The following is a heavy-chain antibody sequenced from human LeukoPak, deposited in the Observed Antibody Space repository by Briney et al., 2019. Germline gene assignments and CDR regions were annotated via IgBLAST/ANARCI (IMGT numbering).Heavy chain of an antibody. CDR3: ARDYLDWYFDL. CDR2: IWYDGSSK. J-gene: IGHJ2*01. V-gene: IGHV3-33*01. Sequence: GGSLRLSCAASGFTFSSYGMHWVRPAPGKGLEWVAVIWYDGSSKYYADSVKARFTISRDNSKNTLYLKMNSLRAEDTAVYYCARDYLDWYFDLWGRGTLVTVSS. CDR1: GFTFSSYG.